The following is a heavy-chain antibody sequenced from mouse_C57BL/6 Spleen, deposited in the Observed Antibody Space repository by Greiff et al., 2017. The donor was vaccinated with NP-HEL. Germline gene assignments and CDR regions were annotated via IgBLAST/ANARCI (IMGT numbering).Heavy chain of an antibody. Sequence: EVQLVESGGGLVKPGGSLKLSCAASGFTFSSYAMSWVRQTPEKRLEWVATISDGGSYTYYPDNVKGRFTISRDNAKNNLYLQMSHLKSEDTAMYYCARDPVYYAMDYWGQGTSVTVSS. CDR2: ISDGGSYT. J-gene: IGHJ4*01. CDR1: GFTFSSYA. CDR3: ARDPVYYAMDY. V-gene: IGHV5-4*01.